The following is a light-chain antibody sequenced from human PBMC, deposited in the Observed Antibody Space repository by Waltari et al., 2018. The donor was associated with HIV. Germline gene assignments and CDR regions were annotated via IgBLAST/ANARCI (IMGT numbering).Light chain of an antibody. CDR3: QQYDSWPPIT. J-gene: IGKJ5*01. CDR2: GIY. CDR1: QSVSTN. Sequence: EVVMTQSPDTLSVSPGQQATISCWASQSVSTNLAWYQQKPGQAPRLLMYGIYVRATGVPARFSGSGSETDFTLTITSVQPEDFAVYYCQQYDSWPPITFGQGTRLEIK. V-gene: IGKV3-15*01.